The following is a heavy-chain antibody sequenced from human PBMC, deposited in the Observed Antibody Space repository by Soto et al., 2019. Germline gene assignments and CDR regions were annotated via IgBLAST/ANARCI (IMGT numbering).Heavy chain of an antibody. CDR1: GYSFTSYW. Sequence: GESLKISCKGSGYSFTSYWIGWVRQMPGKGLEWMGIIYPGDSDTRYSPSFQGQVTISADKSISTAYLQWSSLKASDTAMYYCARLSGRDGYNKARPADYWGQGTLVTVSS. CDR3: ARLSGRDGYNKARPADY. CDR2: IYPGDSDT. V-gene: IGHV5-51*01. J-gene: IGHJ4*02. D-gene: IGHD5-12*01.